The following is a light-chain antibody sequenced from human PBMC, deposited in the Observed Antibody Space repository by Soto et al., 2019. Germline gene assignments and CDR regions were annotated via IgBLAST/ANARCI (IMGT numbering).Light chain of an antibody. CDR3: SSYTSSGL. CDR1: SSDVGGYNY. CDR2: EVS. V-gene: IGLV2-14*01. J-gene: IGLJ2*01. Sequence: QSVLTQPASVSGSPGQSITISCTGTSSDVGGYNYVSWYQQHPGKAPKLMIYEVSNRPSGVSNRFSGSKSGNTASLTISGLQAEDEADYYCSSYTSSGLFGGGTKLTVL.